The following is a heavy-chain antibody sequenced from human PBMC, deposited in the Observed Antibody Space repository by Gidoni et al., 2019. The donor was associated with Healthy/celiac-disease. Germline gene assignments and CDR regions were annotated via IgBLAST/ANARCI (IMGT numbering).Heavy chain of an antibody. V-gene: IGHV4-34*01. J-gene: IGHJ4*02. Sequence: QVQLQQWGAGLLKPSETLSLTCAVYGGSFSGYYWSWIRQPPGKGLEWIGEINHSGSTNYNPSLKSRVTISVDTSKNQFSLKLSSVTAADTAVYYCARGRRGVRGVIHYFDYWGQGTLVTVSS. CDR3: ARGRRGVRGVIHYFDY. CDR1: GGSFSGYY. D-gene: IGHD3-10*01. CDR2: INHSGST.